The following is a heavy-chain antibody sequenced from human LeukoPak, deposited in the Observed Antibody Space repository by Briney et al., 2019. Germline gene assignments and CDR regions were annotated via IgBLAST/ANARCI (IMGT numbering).Heavy chain of an antibody. V-gene: IGHV3-33*01. D-gene: IGHD5-24*01. Sequence: GRSLRLSCAASGFTFSSYGMHWVRQAPGKGLEWVAVIWYDGSNKYYADSVKGRFTISRDNSKNTLYLQMNSLRAEGTAVYYCARDRRVRRDGYNEIYFDYWGQGTLVTVSS. CDR1: GFTFSSYG. J-gene: IGHJ4*02. CDR3: ARDRRVRRDGYNEIYFDY. CDR2: IWYDGSNK.